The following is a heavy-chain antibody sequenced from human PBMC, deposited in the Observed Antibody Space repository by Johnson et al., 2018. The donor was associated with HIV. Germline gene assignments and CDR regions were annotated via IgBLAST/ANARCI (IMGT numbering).Heavy chain of an antibody. J-gene: IGHJ3*02. V-gene: IGHV3-20*04. CDR2: VSSDGNT. Sequence: VQLVESGGGVVRPGGSLRLSCAASGFTFDDYGMSWVRQAPGKGLEWVPVVSSDGNTYYADSGQGRFTIARDNAKNTLFLQMNSLRAEDTAVYYCVRGLEIWGQGTEVTVSS. CDR1: GFTFDDYG. CDR3: VRGLEI.